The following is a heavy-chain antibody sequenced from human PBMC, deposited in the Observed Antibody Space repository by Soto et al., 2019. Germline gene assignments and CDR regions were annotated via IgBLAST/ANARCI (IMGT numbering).Heavy chain of an antibody. CDR1: GFTFSSYA. V-gene: IGHV3-30-3*01. Sequence: QVQLVESGGGVVQPGRSLRLSCTASGFTFSSYAMHWVRQAPGKGLEWVAVISYDGSNKYYADSVKGRFTISRDNSKNTLYLQMNSLRAEDTAVYYCAKGSDSSSWYVDWFDPWGQGTLVTVSS. CDR2: ISYDGSNK. CDR3: AKGSDSSSWYVDWFDP. D-gene: IGHD6-13*01. J-gene: IGHJ5*02.